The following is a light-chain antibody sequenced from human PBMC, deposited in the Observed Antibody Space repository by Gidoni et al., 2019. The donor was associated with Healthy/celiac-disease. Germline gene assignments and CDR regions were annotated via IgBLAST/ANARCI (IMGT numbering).Light chain of an antibody. Sequence: EIQMTESASSLSASVGDRVTITCRASQSIISYFNWYQQKPGKAPKLLIYAASSLQRGVPSRFSGSGSGTDFTLTISSLQPEAFATYYCHQSYSTPLITFGGGTKVEIK. CDR1: QSIISY. CDR2: AAS. CDR3: HQSYSTPLIT. J-gene: IGKJ4*01. V-gene: IGKV1-39*01.